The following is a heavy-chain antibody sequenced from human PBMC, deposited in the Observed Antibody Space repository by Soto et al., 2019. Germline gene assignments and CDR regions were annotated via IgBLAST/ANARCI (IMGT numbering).Heavy chain of an antibody. D-gene: IGHD5-18*01. CDR3: ARGRQPDYYSYYGMDV. J-gene: IGHJ6*02. CDR2: VYAGGST. Sequence: EVQLVETGGGLIQPGGSLRLSCAASGFTVSTNYMSWVRQAPGKGLEWVSVVYAGGSTYYADSVKGRFTISRDNSKNTVYFQRISLREEDKAVYYCARGRQPDYYSYYGMDVWGQGTTVTVSS. V-gene: IGHV3-53*02. CDR1: GFTVSTNY.